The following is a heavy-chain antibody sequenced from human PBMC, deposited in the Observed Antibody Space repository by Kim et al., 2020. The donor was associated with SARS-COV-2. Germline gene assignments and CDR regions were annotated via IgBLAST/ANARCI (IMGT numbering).Heavy chain of an antibody. CDR3: AREKAVGHSYLHYYYYGMDV. D-gene: IGHD6-19*01. CDR1: GGSFSGYY. CDR2: INHSGST. J-gene: IGHJ6*02. Sequence: SETLSLTCAVYGGSFSGYYWSWIRQPPGKGLEWIGEINHSGSTNYNPSLKSRVTISVDTSKNQFSLKLSSVTAADTAVYYCAREKAVGHSYLHYYYYGMDVWGQGTTVTVSS. V-gene: IGHV4-34*01.